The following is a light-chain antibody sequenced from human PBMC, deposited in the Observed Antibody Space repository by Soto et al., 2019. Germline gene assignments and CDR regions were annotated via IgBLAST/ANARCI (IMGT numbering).Light chain of an antibody. CDR3: QQYGSSPLVS. CDR1: KGFVSNC. Sequence: EIVLTQSPGTLSLSPGERATLSCRPSKGFVSNCLAGYQQKPGQAPRLLIFGASSRATGIPDRFSGSGSGTDFTLTISRLEPEDFAVYYCQQYGSSPLVSFGGGTKVEIK. J-gene: IGKJ4*01. CDR2: GAS. V-gene: IGKV3-20*01.